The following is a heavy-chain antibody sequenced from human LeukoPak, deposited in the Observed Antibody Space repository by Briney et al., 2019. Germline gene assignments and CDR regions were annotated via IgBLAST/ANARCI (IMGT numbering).Heavy chain of an antibody. CDR3: ARNRSVTTTPGFDH. J-gene: IGHJ4*02. CDR1: GYSIRSGDD. CDR2: IYHSGST. V-gene: IGHV4-38-2*01. D-gene: IGHD4-17*01. Sequence: PSETLSLTCAVSGYSIRSGDDWGWIRPSPGKGLEWIGSIYHSGSTHYNPSLKSRVTISVDTSKNQFSLMLTSVTAADTAVYYCARNRSVTTTPGFDHWGQGTLVTVSS.